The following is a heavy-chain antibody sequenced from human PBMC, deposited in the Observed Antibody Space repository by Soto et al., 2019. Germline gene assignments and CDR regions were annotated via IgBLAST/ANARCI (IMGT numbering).Heavy chain of an antibody. CDR2: ISAYNGNT. CDR1: GYTFTSYG. Sequence: ASVKVSCKASGYTFTSYGISWVRQAPGQGLEWMGWISAYNGNTNYAQKLQGRVTMTTDTSTSTAYMELRSLRSDDTAVYYCASVTLRGVELDRGNNWFDPWGQENLVTVSS. J-gene: IGHJ5*02. D-gene: IGHD2-2*03. V-gene: IGHV1-18*01. CDR3: ASVTLRGVELDRGNNWFDP.